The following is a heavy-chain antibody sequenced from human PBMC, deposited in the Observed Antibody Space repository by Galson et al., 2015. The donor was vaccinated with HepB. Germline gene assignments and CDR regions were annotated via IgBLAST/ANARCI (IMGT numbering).Heavy chain of an antibody. CDR2: ISAYNGYT. Sequence: SVKVSCKASGYTFTHYGISWVRQAPGQGLEWMGWISAYNGYTNYEQKFQGRATMTTDTATNTAYMELRSLGSDDTAVYYCARARYSTSPPDYWGQGTLVTVSS. V-gene: IGHV1-18*01. CDR3: ARARYSTSPPDY. CDR1: GYTFTHYG. J-gene: IGHJ4*02. D-gene: IGHD1-26*01.